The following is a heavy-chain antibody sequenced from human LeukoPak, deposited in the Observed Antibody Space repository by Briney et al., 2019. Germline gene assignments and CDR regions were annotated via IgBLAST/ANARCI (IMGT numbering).Heavy chain of an antibody. Sequence: GGSLRLSCAASGFTFSSYWMPWVRQAPGKGLVWVSRINRDGSSANYADSVKGRFTISRDNAKDTLFLQMNSLRAEDTAVYYCARERSSGYYYVSDSWGQGTLVTVSS. V-gene: IGHV3-74*01. D-gene: IGHD3-22*01. CDR1: GFTFSSYW. CDR3: ARERSSGYYYVSDS. CDR2: INRDGSSA. J-gene: IGHJ4*02.